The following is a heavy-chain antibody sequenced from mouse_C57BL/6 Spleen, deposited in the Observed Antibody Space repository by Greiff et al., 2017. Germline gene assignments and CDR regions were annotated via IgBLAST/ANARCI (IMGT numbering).Heavy chain of an antibody. CDR3: APSTMVTTRGDY. Sequence: VQGVESGPELVKPGASVKISCKASGYASSSSWMNWVKQRPGKGLEWIGRIYPGDGDTNYNGKFKGKATLTADKSSSTAYMQLSSLTSEDSAVYFCAPSTMVTTRGDYWGQGTTLTVSS. J-gene: IGHJ2*01. V-gene: IGHV1-82*01. CDR1: GYASSSSW. CDR2: IYPGDGDT. D-gene: IGHD2-2*01.